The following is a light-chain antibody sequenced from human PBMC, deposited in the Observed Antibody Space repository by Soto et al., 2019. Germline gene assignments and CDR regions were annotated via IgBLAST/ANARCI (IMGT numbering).Light chain of an antibody. CDR1: TGPVTSDYY. J-gene: IGLJ2*01. CDR2: STI. Sequence: QAVVTQEPSLTVSPGGTVTLTCASSTGPVTSDYYPNWFQQKPGQAPRALIYSTIKKHSWTPARFSGSLLGGKAALTLSGMQHEDEADYYCLLYYGAAVVFGGGTKLTVL. CDR3: LLYYGAAVV. V-gene: IGLV7-43*01.